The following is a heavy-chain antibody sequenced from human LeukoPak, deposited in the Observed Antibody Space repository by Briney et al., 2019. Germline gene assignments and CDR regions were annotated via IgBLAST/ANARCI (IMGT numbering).Heavy chain of an antibody. Sequence: PGGSLRLSCAASGFTFSNYAITWIRQAPGKGLEWVSEISGSGESTYYGDSVKGWFTISRDNSKNTLYLQMNSLRAGDTAVYYCAREHWDFDYWGQGTLVTVSS. D-gene: IGHD7-27*01. CDR3: AREHWDFDY. V-gene: IGHV3-23*01. CDR1: GFTFSNYA. CDR2: ISGSGEST. J-gene: IGHJ4*02.